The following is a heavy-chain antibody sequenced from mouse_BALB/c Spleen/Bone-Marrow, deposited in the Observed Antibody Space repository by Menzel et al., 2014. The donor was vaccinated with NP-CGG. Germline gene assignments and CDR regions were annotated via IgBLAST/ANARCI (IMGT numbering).Heavy chain of an antibody. CDR1: GYTFTSYY. Sequence: QVQLKESGPELVKPGASVRISCKASGYTFTSYYIHWVKQRPGQGLEWIGWIYPGNVNTKYNEKFKGKATLTADKSSSTAYMQLSSLTSEDSAVYFWARGNGGAWFAYWGQGTLVTVSA. J-gene: IGHJ3*01. CDR2: IYPGNVNT. CDR3: ARGNGGAWFAY. V-gene: IGHV1S56*01.